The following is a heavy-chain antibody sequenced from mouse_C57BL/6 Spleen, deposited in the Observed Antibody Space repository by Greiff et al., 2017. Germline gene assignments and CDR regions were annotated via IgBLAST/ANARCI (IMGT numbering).Heavy chain of an antibody. CDR1: GYAFTNYL. J-gene: IGHJ1*03. V-gene: IGHV1-54*01. CDR3: ARETWYFDV. CDR2: INPGSGGT. Sequence: VQLQQSGAELVRPGTSVKVSCKASGYAFTNYLIEWVKQRPGQGLEWIGVINPGSGGTNYNEKFKGKATLTADKSSSTAYMQLSSLTSDESAVYFCARETWYFDVWGTGTTVTVSS.